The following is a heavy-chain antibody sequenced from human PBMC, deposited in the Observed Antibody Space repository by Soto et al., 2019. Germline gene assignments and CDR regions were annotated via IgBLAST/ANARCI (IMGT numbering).Heavy chain of an antibody. Sequence: EVQLVESGGSLIQPGGSLRLSCAVSGFTVNSDYMSWVRQAPGKGLEWVSIIYTGGSTYYADSVKGRFTISRDDSKNTVFLQMTTLRAEDTAVYFCARTATYYYASGSLDYWGRGTLVTVSS. CDR2: IYTGGST. J-gene: IGHJ4*02. D-gene: IGHD3-10*01. CDR3: ARTATYYYASGSLDY. V-gene: IGHV3-53*01. CDR1: GFTVNSDY.